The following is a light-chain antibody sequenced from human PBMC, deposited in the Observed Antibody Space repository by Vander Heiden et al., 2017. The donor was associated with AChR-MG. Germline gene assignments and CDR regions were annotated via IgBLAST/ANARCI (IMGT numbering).Light chain of an antibody. CDR2: AAS. J-gene: IGKJ5*01. CDR1: QVSSSW. Sequence: DIQIAQSPSSVSASVGDRVTITCRARQVSSSWLAWYQQKPGKAPKLLIYAASSLQSGVPSRFSGSGSGTDFTLTISSLQPEDFATYYCQQANSFPFTFGQGTRLEIK. V-gene: IGKV1-12*01. CDR3: QQANSFPFT.